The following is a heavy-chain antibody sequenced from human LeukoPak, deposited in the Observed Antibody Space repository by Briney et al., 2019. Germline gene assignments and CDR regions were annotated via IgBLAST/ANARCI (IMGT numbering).Heavy chain of an antibody. CDR3: ARDSGVEMATIFDY. D-gene: IGHD5-24*01. J-gene: IGHJ4*02. Sequence: KFQGRVTITRDTSATTAYMELSSLRSEDTAVYYCARDSGVEMATIFDYWGQGTLVTVSS. V-gene: IGHV1-3*01.